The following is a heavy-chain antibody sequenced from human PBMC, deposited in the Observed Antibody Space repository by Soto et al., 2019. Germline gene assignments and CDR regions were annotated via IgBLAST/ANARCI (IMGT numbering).Heavy chain of an antibody. Sequence: TLSLTCVVYGGSFSGYYWSWVRQPPGKGLEWIGEINRGGDTNYNPSLKSRVTLSVDPSKNQFSLELSSATAADTAVYYCARGFGGTIFGVVTNFYYYAMDVWGQGTTVTVSS. CDR1: GGSFSGYY. CDR3: ARGFGGTIFGVVTNFYYYAMDV. D-gene: IGHD3-3*01. J-gene: IGHJ6*02. V-gene: IGHV4-34*01. CDR2: INRGGDT.